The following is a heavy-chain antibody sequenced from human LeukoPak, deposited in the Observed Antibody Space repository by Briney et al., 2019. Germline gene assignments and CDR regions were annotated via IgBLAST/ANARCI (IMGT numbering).Heavy chain of an antibody. CDR3: ARDPIGSRWPYYFDY. J-gene: IGHJ4*02. Sequence: VASVKVPCKASGYTFTTYAMHWVRQAPGQRLEWMGWINAGNGNTKYSQKFQARVTITRDTSASTAYMELSSLRSEDTAVYYCARDPIGSRWPYYFDYWGQGTLVTVSS. CDR1: GYTFTTYA. CDR2: INAGNGNT. V-gene: IGHV1-3*01. D-gene: IGHD6-13*01.